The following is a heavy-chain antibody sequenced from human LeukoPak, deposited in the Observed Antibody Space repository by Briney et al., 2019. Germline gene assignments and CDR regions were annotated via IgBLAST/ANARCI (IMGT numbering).Heavy chain of an antibody. CDR1: GYSISSGYY. J-gene: IGHJ5*02. V-gene: IGHV4-38-2*01. Sequence: SETLSPTCAVSGYSISSGYYWGWIRQPPGKGLEWIGSIYHSGSTYYNPSLKSRVTISVDTSKNQFSLKLSSVTAADTAVYYCARSLQWFDPWGQGTLVTVSS. CDR2: IYHSGST. CDR3: ARSLQWFDP.